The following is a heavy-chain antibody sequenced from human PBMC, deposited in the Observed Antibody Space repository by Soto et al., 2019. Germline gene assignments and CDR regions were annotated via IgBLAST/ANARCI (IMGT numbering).Heavy chain of an antibody. V-gene: IGHV6-1*01. Sequence: PSQTLSLTCAISGDSVSSNSAAWNWIRQSPSRGLEWLGRTYYRSKWYNDYAVSVKSRITINPDTSKNQFSLQLNSVTPEDTAVYYCAREGVNCSSTSCPLGWLDPWGQGTLVTVSS. CDR1: GDSVSSNSAA. CDR2: TYYRSKWYN. CDR3: AREGVNCSSTSCPLGWLDP. J-gene: IGHJ5*02. D-gene: IGHD2-2*01.